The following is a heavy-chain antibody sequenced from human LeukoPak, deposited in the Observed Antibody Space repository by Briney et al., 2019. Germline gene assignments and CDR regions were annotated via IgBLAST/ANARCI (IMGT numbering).Heavy chain of an antibody. D-gene: IGHD3-10*02. J-gene: IGHJ6*04. CDR3: AELGITMIGGV. CDR2: ISGSGGST. Sequence: GGSLRLSCAASGFTFSSYTMTWVRQAPGKGLEWVSSISGSGGSTNYADSVKGRFTISRDNAKNSLYLQMNSLRAEDTAVYYCAELGITMIGGVWGKGTTVTISS. CDR1: GFTFSSYT. V-gene: IGHV3-23*01.